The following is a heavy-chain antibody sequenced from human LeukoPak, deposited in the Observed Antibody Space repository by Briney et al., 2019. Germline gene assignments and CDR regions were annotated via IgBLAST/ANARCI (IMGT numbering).Heavy chain of an antibody. D-gene: IGHD6-19*01. CDR1: GYTFIGYY. CDR2: INPNSGGT. J-gene: IGHJ5*02. Sequence: ASVKVSCKAPGYTFIGYYMHWVRQAPGQGLEWMGRINPNSGGTNYAQKFQGRVTITADESTSTAYMELSSLRSEDTAVYYCARDLGSGWGNWFDPWGQGTLVTVSS. CDR3: ARDLGSGWGNWFDP. V-gene: IGHV1-2*06.